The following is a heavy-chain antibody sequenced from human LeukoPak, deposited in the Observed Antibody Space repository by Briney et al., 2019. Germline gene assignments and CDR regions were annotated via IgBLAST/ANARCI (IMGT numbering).Heavy chain of an antibody. CDR3: ARVVLTGYSGYDCVDY. Sequence: ASVKVSCKAAGYTFTSYGISWVRQAPGQGLEWMGWISAYNGNTNYAQKLQGRVTMTTDTSTSTAYMELRSLRSDDTAVYCCARVVLTGYSGYDCVDYWGQGTLVTVSS. CDR2: ISAYNGNT. J-gene: IGHJ4*02. CDR1: GYTFTSYG. V-gene: IGHV1-18*01. D-gene: IGHD5-12*01.